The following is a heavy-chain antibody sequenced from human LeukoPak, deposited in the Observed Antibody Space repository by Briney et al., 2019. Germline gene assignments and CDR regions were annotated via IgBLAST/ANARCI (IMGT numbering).Heavy chain of an antibody. CDR3: ARDGGDILTGGDAFDI. CDR1: GFTFSSYT. V-gene: IGHV3-21*01. D-gene: IGHD3-9*01. CDR2: ISSSSIYI. J-gene: IGHJ3*02. Sequence: PGGSLRLSCAASGFTFSSYTMNWVRQAPGKGLEWASSISSSSIYIYYADSVKGRFTISRDNAKNSLYLQMNSLRAEDTAVYYCARDGGDILTGGDAFDIWGQGTMVTVSS.